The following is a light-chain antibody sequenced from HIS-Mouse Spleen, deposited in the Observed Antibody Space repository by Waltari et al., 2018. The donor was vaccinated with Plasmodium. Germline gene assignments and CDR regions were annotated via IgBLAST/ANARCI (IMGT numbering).Light chain of an antibody. CDR1: SSDVGGYNY. V-gene: IGLV2-8*01. J-gene: IGLJ2*01. CDR2: EVS. CDR3: SSYAGSNNWV. Sequence: QSALTQPPSASGSPGQSVTISCTGTSSDVGGYNYVSWYQQHPGKAPKRRIYEVSKRPAGGPARCSGAKSGNTASLTVSGLQAEDEADYYCSSYAGSNNWVFGGGTKLTVL.